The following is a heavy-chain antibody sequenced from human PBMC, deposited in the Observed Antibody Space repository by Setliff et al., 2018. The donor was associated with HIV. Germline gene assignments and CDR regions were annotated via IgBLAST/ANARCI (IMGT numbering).Heavy chain of an antibody. D-gene: IGHD5-12*01. J-gene: IGHJ4*02. CDR1: GYTFTTYY. Sequence: ASVKVSCKASGYTFTTYYIHWVRQAPGQGLEWLGVINPSGGSTSYAQKFQGRVTMTRGTSTGTVYMGLRSLRSEDTAVYYCARVGERWLQFYYFDNWGQGTLVTVSS. V-gene: IGHV1-46*01. CDR2: INPSGGST. CDR3: ARVGERWLQFYYFDN.